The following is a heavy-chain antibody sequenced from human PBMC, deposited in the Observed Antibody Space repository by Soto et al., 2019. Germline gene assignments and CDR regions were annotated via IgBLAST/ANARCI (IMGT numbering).Heavy chain of an antibody. D-gene: IGHD5-18*01. CDR2: IYHSGST. Sequence: SETLSLTCAVSGGSISSSNWWSWVRQPPGKGLEWIGEIYHSGSTNYNPSLKSRVTISVDTSKSQFSLKLSSVTAADTAVYYCAKDSGYNYGYFRWFDPWGQGTLVTVSS. V-gene: IGHV4-4*02. CDR3: AKDSGYNYGYFRWFDP. CDR1: GGSISSSNW. J-gene: IGHJ5*02.